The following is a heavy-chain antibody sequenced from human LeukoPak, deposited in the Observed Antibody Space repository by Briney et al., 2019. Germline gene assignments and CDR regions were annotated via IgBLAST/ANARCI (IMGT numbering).Heavy chain of an antibody. CDR1: GYTFTSYD. J-gene: IGHJ4*02. D-gene: IGHD3-16*01. CDR2: MSPNSGNT. V-gene: IGHV1-8*01. CDR3: ASTLPRWGIDY. Sequence: ASVTVSCTASGYTFTSYDINWVRQATGQGFEWMGWMSPNSGNTGYAQKFQGRVTMTRNTSMSTAYMELSSLTSEDTAMYYCASTLPRWGIDYWGQGTLVTVSS.